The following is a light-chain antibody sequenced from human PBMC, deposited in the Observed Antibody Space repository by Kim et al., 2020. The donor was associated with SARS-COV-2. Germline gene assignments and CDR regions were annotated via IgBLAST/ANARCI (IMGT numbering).Light chain of an antibody. V-gene: IGKV3-20*01. CDR3: HQYIRSTYS. J-gene: IGKJ2*03. CDR2: DAS. CDR1: QRISSNY. Sequence: LSPGERATLSCRANQRISSNYLAWYQHKPGQSPRLLIHDASNRATGIPDRFSGSGSGTDFTLTISRLEPEDFAVYYCHQYIRSTYSFGQGTKLEI.